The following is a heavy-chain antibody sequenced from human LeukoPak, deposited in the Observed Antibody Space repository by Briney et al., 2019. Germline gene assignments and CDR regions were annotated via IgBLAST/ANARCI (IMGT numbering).Heavy chain of an antibody. J-gene: IGHJ5*02. CDR2: ISYDGSNK. CDR1: GFTFSSYA. CDR3: AKKVTAAKALLP. Sequence: GGSLRLSCAASGFTFSSYAMHWVRQAPGKGLEWVAVISYDGSNKYYADSVKGRFTISRDNSKNTLYLEMNSLRAEDTAVYYCAKKVTAAKALLPWGQGTLVTVSS. D-gene: IGHD2-2*01. V-gene: IGHV3-30-3*02.